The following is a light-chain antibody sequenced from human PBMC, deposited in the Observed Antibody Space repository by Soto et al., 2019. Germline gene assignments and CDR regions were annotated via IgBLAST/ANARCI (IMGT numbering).Light chain of an antibody. Sequence: QSALTQPASVSGSPGQSITISCTGTSSDVGSYNLVSWYQRHPGKAPKLMIYEVSKRPSGVSNRFSGSKSGNTASLTISGLQDEDEADYYCCSYAGSSTSYVFGTGTKVTVL. V-gene: IGLV2-23*02. CDR3: CSYAGSSTSYV. CDR2: EVS. CDR1: SSDVGSYNL. J-gene: IGLJ1*01.